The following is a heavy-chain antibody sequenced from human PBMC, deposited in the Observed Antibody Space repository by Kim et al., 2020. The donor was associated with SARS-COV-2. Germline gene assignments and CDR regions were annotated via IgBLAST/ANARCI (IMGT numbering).Heavy chain of an antibody. D-gene: IGHD4-17*01. Sequence: SVKVSCKASGGTFSSYAISWVRQAPGQGLEWMGGIIPIFGTANYAQKFQGRVTITADESTSTAYMELSSLRSEDTAVYYCASWGDYGDYESYFDYWGQGTLVTVSS. CDR1: GGTFSSYA. CDR3: ASWGDYGDYESYFDY. CDR2: IIPIFGTA. V-gene: IGHV1-69*13. J-gene: IGHJ4*02.